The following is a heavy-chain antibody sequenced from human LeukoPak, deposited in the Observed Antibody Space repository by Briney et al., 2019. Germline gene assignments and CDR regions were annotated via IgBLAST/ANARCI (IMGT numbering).Heavy chain of an antibody. CDR1: GGSISSYY. D-gene: IGHD6-6*01. CDR2: IHYSGST. J-gene: IGHJ6*02. V-gene: IGHV4-59*01. CDR3: AREPFSSSSSYYYYGMDV. Sequence: PSETLSLTCTVSGGSISSYYWSWIRQPPGKGLEWIGYIHYSGSTNYNPSLKSRVTISVDTSKNQFSLKLSSVTAADTAVYYCAREPFSSSSSYYYYGMDVWGQGTTVTVSS.